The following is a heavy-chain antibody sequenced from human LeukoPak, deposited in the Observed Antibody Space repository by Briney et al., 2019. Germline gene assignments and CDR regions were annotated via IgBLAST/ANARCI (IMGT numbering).Heavy chain of an antibody. D-gene: IGHD3-10*01. Sequence: GGSLRLSCAASGFTFSDYYMSWIRQAPGKGLEWVSYISSSGSTIYYADSVKGRFTISRDNAKNSLYLQMNSLRAEDTAVYYCARELGFGELSDYYFDYWGQGTLATVSS. V-gene: IGHV3-11*01. J-gene: IGHJ4*02. CDR1: GFTFSDYY. CDR3: ARELGFGELSDYYFDY. CDR2: ISSSGSTI.